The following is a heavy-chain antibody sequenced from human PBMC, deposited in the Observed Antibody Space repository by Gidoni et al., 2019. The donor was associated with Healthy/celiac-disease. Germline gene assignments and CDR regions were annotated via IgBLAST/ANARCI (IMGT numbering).Heavy chain of an antibody. V-gene: IGHV2-70*15. CDR3: ARMRLRGGKGYYFDY. CDR1: GFSLSTSGMC. CDR2: IDWDDDK. J-gene: IGHJ4*02. D-gene: IGHD2-15*01. Sequence: QVTLRESGPALVKPTQTLTLTCTFSGFSLSTSGMCVSWIRQPPGKALEWLARIDWDDDKYYSTSLKTRLNISNDTSKNQVVLTMNNMDPVDTATYYCARMRLRGGKGYYFDYWGQGTLVTVSS.